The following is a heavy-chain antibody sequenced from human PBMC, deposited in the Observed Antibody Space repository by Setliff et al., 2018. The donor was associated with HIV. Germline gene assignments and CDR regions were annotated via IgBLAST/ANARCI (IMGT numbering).Heavy chain of an antibody. J-gene: IGHJ4*02. V-gene: IGHV4-39*01. Sequence: PSETLSLTCAVYGGSFSGYYWGWLRQPPGRGLEWIGSIYYSGNTYYNPSLKSRVTISVDTSKNQFSLKLSSVTAADTAVYHCARRVILSYGYYFDYWGQGTLVTVSS. CDR1: GGSFSGYY. CDR2: IYYSGNT. D-gene: IGHD3-16*02. CDR3: ARRVILSYGYYFDY.